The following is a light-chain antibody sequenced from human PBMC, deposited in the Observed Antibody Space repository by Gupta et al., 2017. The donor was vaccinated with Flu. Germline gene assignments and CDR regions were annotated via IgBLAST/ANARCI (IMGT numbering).Light chain of an antibody. CDR3: GTWDSSLCAVV. Sequence: SVLTQPPSVSTAPGQKVTISCSGSSSNIGNNYVSWYQQLPGTAPKLLIYDNNKRPSGIPDRFSGSKSGTSATLGITGLQTGDEADYYCGTWDSSLCAVVFGGGTKLTVL. V-gene: IGLV1-51*01. CDR1: SSNIGNNY. J-gene: IGLJ2*01. CDR2: DNN.